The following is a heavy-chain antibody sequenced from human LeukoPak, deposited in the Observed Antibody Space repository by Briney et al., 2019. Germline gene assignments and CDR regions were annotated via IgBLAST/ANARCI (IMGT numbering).Heavy chain of an antibody. D-gene: IGHD3-22*01. J-gene: IGHJ3*02. V-gene: IGHV4-38-2*02. CDR2: IYHSGST. Sequence: SETLSLTCTVSGYSISSGYYWGWIRQPPGKGLEWIGSIYHSGSTYYNPSLKSRVTISVDTSKNQFSLKLSSVTAADTAVYYCARDLFAYSSGYYLGHAFDIWGQGTMVTVSS. CDR3: ARDLFAYSSGYYLGHAFDI. CDR1: GYSISSGYY.